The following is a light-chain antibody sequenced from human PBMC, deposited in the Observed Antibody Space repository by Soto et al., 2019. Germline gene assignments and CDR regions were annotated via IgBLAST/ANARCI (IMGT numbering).Light chain of an antibody. CDR1: QSINRF. V-gene: IGKV1-39*01. CDR2: AAA. Sequence: DIQMTQSPSSPSASVGDRVTITCRASQSINRFLNWYQQKPGKAPKLLIYAAASLQSGVPSRFSGCGSGTDFTLTISSLQPEDFATYYCQQSYSPPPVTFGQGTRLEIK. CDR3: QQSYSPPPVT. J-gene: IGKJ5*01.